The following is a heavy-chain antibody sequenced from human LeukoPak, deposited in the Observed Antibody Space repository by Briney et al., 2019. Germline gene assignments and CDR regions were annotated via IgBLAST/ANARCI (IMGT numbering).Heavy chain of an antibody. V-gene: IGHV4-59*01. J-gene: IGHJ4*02. CDR2: IYYSGST. Sequence: SESLSLTCTVSGGSISSYARSWIRQPPGKGLEWIGYIYYSGSTNYNPSLKSGLTISADTSTNQSSLKLSTVPPADAAVYYCARDGGNHYDSSHLDYWGQETLVTVSS. D-gene: IGHD3-22*01. CDR3: ARDGGNHYDSSHLDY. CDR1: GGSISSYA.